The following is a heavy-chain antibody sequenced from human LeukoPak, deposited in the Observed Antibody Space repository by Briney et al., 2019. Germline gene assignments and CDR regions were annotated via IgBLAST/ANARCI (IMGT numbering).Heavy chain of an antibody. D-gene: IGHD5-18*01. J-gene: IGHJ4*02. CDR2: IYYSGST. CDR1: GGSISSYY. V-gene: IGHV4-59*01. CDR3: ARHTGSYSFDY. Sequence: PSETLSLTCTVAGGSISSYYWSWIRPPPGKGLEWIGYIYYSGSTNYNPSLKSRVSISVDTSKNQFSLKLSSVTAADTAVYYCARHTGSYSFDYWGQGTLVTVSS.